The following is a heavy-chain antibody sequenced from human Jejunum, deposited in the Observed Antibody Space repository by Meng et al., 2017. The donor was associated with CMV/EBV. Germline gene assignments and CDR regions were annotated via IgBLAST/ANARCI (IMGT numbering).Heavy chain of an antibody. J-gene: IGHJ4*02. Sequence: APGFTFSSYWMHWVRQAPGKGMEWVSAISGNGGNTYYADTVKSRFTISRDNSKNTLYLQINSLRAEDTAVYYCAKSPGWELPFDYWGQGTLVTVSS. V-gene: IGHV3-23*01. CDR2: ISGNGGNT. CDR1: GFTFSSYW. D-gene: IGHD1-26*01. CDR3: AKSPGWELPFDY.